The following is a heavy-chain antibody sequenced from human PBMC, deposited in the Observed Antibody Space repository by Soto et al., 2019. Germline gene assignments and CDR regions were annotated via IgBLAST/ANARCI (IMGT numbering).Heavy chain of an antibody. CDR1: GFMFSSYG. V-gene: IGHV3-23*01. J-gene: IGHJ4*02. CDR2: IHPSGGST. CDR3: AKEPSTGPPDC. Sequence: EVQLLESGGDLVQHGGSLRLSCAAAGFMFSSYGMSWVRQAPGKGLQWVATIHPSGGSTHYAEAVRGRFTISRDNSRDTLYLQMNSLRAEDTAVYYCAKEPSTGPPDCWGQVALVTVSS. D-gene: IGHD3-9*01.